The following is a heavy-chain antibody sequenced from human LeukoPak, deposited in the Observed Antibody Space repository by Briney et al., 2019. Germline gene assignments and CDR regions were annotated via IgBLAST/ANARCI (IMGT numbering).Heavy chain of an antibody. Sequence: GGSLRLSCAASGLIVSSNYMTWVRQAPGKGLVWVSRINGDGRATYYADSLKGRFTISRDNAKNTVYLQMNSLGAEDTAVYYCARGIAGAWGFDYWGLGTLVTVSS. CDR1: GLIVSSNY. V-gene: IGHV3-74*01. D-gene: IGHD6-13*01. J-gene: IGHJ4*02. CDR3: ARGIAGAWGFDY. CDR2: INGDGRAT.